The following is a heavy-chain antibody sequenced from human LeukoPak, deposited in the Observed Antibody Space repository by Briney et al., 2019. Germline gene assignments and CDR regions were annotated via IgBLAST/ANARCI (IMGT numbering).Heavy chain of an antibody. CDR1: GFTFSSYS. Sequence: AGGSLRLSCTASGFTFSSYSLNWVRQAPGKGLEWVSSVSTGSNYIYYADSVKGRFTISRDNAKNSLYLQMNSLRAEDTAVYYCAAEVDFGYWGQGTLVTVSS. V-gene: IGHV3-21*01. CDR3: AAEVDFGY. D-gene: IGHD2-2*01. CDR2: VSTGSNYI. J-gene: IGHJ4*02.